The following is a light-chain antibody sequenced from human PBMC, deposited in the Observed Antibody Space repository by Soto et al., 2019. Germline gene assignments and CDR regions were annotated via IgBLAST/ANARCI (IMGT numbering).Light chain of an antibody. V-gene: IGLV2-14*01. Sequence: QSVLTQPASVSGSPGQSLTISCTGTSIDIAPYNYVSWYQQHPGKAPKLIIYEVSYRPSGISNRFSGSKSGNTASLTISGLQAEDEADYYCAAWDDRLSGLYVFGTGTKVTVL. CDR1: SIDIAPYNY. J-gene: IGLJ1*01. CDR2: EVS. CDR3: AAWDDRLSGLYV.